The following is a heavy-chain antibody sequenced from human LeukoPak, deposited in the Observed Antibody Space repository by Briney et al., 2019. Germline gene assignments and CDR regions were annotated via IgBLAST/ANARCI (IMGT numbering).Heavy chain of an antibody. Sequence: GGSLRLSCAASGISFTNFYMTWVRQAPGKGLEWVANIKADGSEKSYVDSVKGRFTISRDNAKNAVYLQMNSLRVEDTALYYCARRWANHDFWGQGALVTVSS. V-gene: IGHV3-7*01. CDR1: GISFTNFY. J-gene: IGHJ4*02. CDR3: ARRWANHDF. CDR2: IKADGSEK. D-gene: IGHD4/OR15-4a*01.